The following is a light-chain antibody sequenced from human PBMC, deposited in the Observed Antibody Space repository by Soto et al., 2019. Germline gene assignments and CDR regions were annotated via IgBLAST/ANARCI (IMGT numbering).Light chain of an antibody. V-gene: IGKV1-5*01. CDR2: DAT. J-gene: IGKJ1*01. CDR3: QQYSTYWT. CDR1: QSISRW. Sequence: DIQMTQSPSTLSASVGYRFTITCRASQSISRWLAWYQQKPGKAPKLLIHDATSLESGVPSRLSGSGSGTEFTLTISSMQPDDSATYYCQQYSTYWTFAQGTKVDIK.